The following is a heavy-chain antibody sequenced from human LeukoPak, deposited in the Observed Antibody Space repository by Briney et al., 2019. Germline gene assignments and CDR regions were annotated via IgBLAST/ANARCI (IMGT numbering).Heavy chain of an antibody. D-gene: IGHD2-2*01. CDR2: ISWDGGST. V-gene: IGHV3-43D*03. CDR1: GCTFDDYA. J-gene: IGHJ4*02. CDR3: AKAGYCSSTTCYFDY. Sequence: PGGSLRLSCAASGCTFDDYAMHWVRQAPGKGLEWVSLISWDGGSTYYEDSVKGRFTISRDNSKDSLYLQMNSLRAEDTALYYCAKAGYCSSTTCYFDYWGQGTLVTVSS.